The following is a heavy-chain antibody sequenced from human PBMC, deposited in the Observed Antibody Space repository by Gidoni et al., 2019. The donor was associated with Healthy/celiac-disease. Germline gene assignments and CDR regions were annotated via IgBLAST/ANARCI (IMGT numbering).Heavy chain of an antibody. D-gene: IGHD4-17*01. CDR3: TTVVDGDYGPTDY. V-gene: IGHV3-15*01. Sequence: EVQLVESGGGLVKPGGSLTRSGAASGFTFSNAWMSWVRQAPGKGLEWVGRIKSKTDGGTTDYAAPVKGRFTISRDDSKNTLYLQMNSLKTEDTAVYYCTTVVDGDYGPTDYWGQGTLVTVSS. J-gene: IGHJ4*02. CDR2: IKSKTDGGTT. CDR1: GFTFSNAW.